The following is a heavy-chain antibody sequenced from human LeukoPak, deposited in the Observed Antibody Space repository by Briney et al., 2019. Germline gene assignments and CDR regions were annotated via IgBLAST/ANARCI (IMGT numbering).Heavy chain of an antibody. CDR1: GGSISSGSCY. V-gene: IGHV4-61*02. CDR2: IYTSGST. D-gene: IGHD4-17*01. CDR3: ARAHYGDYYFDY. Sequence: SETLSLTCTVSGGSISSGSCYWSWIRQPAGKGLEWIGRIYTSGSTNYNPSLKSRVTISVDTSKNQFSLKLSSVTAADTAVYYCARAHYGDYYFDYWGQGTLVTVSS. J-gene: IGHJ4*02.